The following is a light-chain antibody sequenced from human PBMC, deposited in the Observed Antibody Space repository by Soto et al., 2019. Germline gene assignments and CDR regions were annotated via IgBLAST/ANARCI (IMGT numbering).Light chain of an antibody. CDR3: QQYNHYYS. CDR1: QSIDRW. CDR2: DAS. V-gene: IGKV1-5*01. J-gene: IGKJ2*03. Sequence: DIQLTQSPSTLSASVGDRVTITCRASQSIDRWLAWYQQKLGKAPELLIHDASSLESGVPSRFSGSGSGTEFTLTINSLQPDGFATYYCQQYNHYYSFGQGTKLEIK.